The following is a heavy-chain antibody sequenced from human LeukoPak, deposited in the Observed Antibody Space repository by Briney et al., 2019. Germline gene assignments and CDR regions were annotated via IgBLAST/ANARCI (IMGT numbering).Heavy chain of an antibody. Sequence: SETLSLTCTVSSDSITSYYWSWIRQPPGKGLEWIAYIYYGGTTSYNPSLKSRVTISVDTSKNQFSLKLSSVTAADTAVYYCAGLDYDILTGLDYWGQGTLVTVSS. D-gene: IGHD3-9*01. J-gene: IGHJ4*02. CDR2: IYYGGTT. CDR1: SDSITSYY. V-gene: IGHV4-59*08. CDR3: AGLDYDILTGLDY.